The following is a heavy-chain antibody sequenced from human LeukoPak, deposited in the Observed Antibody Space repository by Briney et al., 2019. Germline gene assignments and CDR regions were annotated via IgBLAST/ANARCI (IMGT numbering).Heavy chain of an antibody. CDR1: GGSISNYY. CDR2: IYYSGST. V-gene: IGHV4-59*01. J-gene: IGHJ3*02. D-gene: IGHD6-13*01. Sequence: ETLSLTCTVSGGSISNYYWSWIRQPPGKGLEWIGYIYYSGSTSYNPSLKSRVTISVDTSKNQFSLKLSSVTAADTAVYFCARDGSSSWYFDAFDIWGQGTMVTVSS. CDR3: ARDGSSSWYFDAFDI.